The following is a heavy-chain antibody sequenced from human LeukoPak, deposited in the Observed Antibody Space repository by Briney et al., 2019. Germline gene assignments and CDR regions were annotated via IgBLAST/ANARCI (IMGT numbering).Heavy chain of an antibody. Sequence: ASVKVSCKASGYTFTSYGISWVRQAPGQGLEWMGWISAYNGNTNYAQKLQGRVTMTEDTSSDTAYMELSSLRSEDTAVYYCATTILAELSFYQVFDYWGQGTLVTVSS. CDR3: ATTILAELSFYQVFDY. V-gene: IGHV1-18*01. CDR1: GYTFTSYG. CDR2: ISAYNGNT. J-gene: IGHJ4*02. D-gene: IGHD3-16*02.